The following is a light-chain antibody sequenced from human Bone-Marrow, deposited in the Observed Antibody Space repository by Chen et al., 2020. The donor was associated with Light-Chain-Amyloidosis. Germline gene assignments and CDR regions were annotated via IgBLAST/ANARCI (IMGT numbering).Light chain of an antibody. CDR1: QSVSSN. CDR3: QQRSNWPLLT. V-gene: IGKV3-11*01. J-gene: IGKJ4*01. Sequence: EIVLTQSPATMSSSPEERATLSCRTSQSVSSNLAWYQQKPAQAPRLLIYDASNRATGIPARFSGSGSATDFTLTISSLEPEDFAVYYCQQRSNWPLLTFGGGTKVEIK. CDR2: DAS.